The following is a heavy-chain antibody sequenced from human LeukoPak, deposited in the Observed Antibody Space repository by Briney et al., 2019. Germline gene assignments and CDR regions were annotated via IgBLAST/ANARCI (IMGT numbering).Heavy chain of an antibody. J-gene: IGHJ4*02. D-gene: IGHD5-18*01. CDR2: IYHSGST. V-gene: IGHV4-38-2*02. Sequence: SETLSLTCTVSGYSISSGYYWGWIRQPPGKGLEWIGSIYHSGSTYYNPSLKSRVTISVDTSKNQFSLKLSSVTAADTAVYYCARDLAMVTDYWGQGTLVTVSS. CDR1: GYSISSGYY. CDR3: ARDLAMVTDY.